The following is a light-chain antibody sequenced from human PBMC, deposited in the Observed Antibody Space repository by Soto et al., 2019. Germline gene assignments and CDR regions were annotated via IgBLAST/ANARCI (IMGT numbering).Light chain of an antibody. CDR1: SSDVGTYDD. Sequence: QSVLTQPASVSASPGQSSTISCTGTSSDVGTYDDVSWYRQHPGKAPRLLIYEVTNRPSGVSNRFSGSKSGDTASLTISGLQAEDEGDYYCSSYTIGSTYVFGSGTKVTVL. J-gene: IGLJ1*01. CDR3: SSYTIGSTYV. V-gene: IGLV2-14*01. CDR2: EVT.